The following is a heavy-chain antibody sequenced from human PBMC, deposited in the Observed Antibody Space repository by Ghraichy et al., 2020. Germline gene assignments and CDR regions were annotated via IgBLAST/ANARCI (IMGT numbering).Heavy chain of an antibody. V-gene: IGHV4-59*04. J-gene: IGHJ4*02. CDR3: AGSSGWYRLDH. D-gene: IGHD6-19*01. Sequence: SETLSLTCSVSGGSFSSYYWTRVRQTPGKGLEWIGYVFHTGSTHFNPSLKSRLTMSVDTSRNQFSLKLSSVTAADTAVYYCAGSSGWYRLDHWGQGTLVTVSS. CDR2: VFHTGST. CDR1: GGSFSSYY.